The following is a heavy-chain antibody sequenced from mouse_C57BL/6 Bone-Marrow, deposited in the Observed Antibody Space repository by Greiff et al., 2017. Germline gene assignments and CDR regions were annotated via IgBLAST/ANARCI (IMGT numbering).Heavy chain of an antibody. CDR2: IYPRSGNT. Sequence: QVQLQQSGAELARPGASVKLSCKASGYTFTSYGISWVKQRTGQGLEWIGEIYPRSGNTYYNEKFKGKATLTADKSSSTAYMGLRSLTSEDSAVYFCAVPSTVVATGYFDVWGTGTTVTVSS. D-gene: IGHD1-1*01. J-gene: IGHJ1*03. V-gene: IGHV1-81*01. CDR3: AVPSTVVATGYFDV. CDR1: GYTFTSYG.